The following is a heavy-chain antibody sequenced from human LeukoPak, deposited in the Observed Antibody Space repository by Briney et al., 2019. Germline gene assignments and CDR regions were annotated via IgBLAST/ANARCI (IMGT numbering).Heavy chain of an antibody. CDR3: AKDNYGDYGGLFDY. Sequence: PGGSLRLSCAASGLTFSNYAMSWVRQAPGKGLEWVSAISGSGGSTYYADSVKGRFTISRDNSKNTLYLQMNSLRAEDTAVYYCAKDNYGDYGGLFDYWGQGTLVTVSS. V-gene: IGHV3-23*01. CDR1: GLTFSNYA. CDR2: ISGSGGST. J-gene: IGHJ4*02. D-gene: IGHD4-17*01.